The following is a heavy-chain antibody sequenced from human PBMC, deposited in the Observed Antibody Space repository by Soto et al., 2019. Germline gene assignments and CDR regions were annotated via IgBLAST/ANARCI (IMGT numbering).Heavy chain of an antibody. CDR3: AKRPYYDFWSGYYADY. J-gene: IGHJ4*02. Sequence: GSLRLSCAASGFTFSIYAMSLVLQAPGKGLEWVSAISGSGGSTYYADSVKGRFTISRDNSKNTLYLQMNSLRAEDTAVYYCAKRPYYDFWSGYYADYWGQGTLVTVSS. CDR1: GFTFSIYA. D-gene: IGHD3-3*01. CDR2: ISGSGGST. V-gene: IGHV3-23*01.